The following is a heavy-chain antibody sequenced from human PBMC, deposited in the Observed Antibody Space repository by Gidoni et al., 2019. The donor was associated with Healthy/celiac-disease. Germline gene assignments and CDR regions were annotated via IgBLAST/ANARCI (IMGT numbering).Heavy chain of an antibody. V-gene: IGHV1-24*01. D-gene: IGHD2-2*01. Sequence: QVQLVQSGAEVKKPGASVKVSCKVSGYTITELSMHWVRQAPGKGLEWMGGFDPEDGETIYAQKFQGRVTMTEDTSTDTAYMELSSLRSEDTAVYYCATNSYCSSTSCLPYNWFDPWGQGTLVTVSS. J-gene: IGHJ5*02. CDR2: FDPEDGET. CDR3: ATNSYCSSTSCLPYNWFDP. CDR1: GYTITELS.